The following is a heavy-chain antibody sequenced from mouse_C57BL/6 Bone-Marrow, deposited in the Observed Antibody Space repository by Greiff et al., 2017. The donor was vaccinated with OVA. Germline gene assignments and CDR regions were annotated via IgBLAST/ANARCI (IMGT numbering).Heavy chain of an antibody. J-gene: IGHJ4*01. CDR3: ARNYYGSRMDY. CDR2: IYPRDGST. Sequence: QVQLQQSGPELVKPGASVKLSFKASGYTFTSYDINWVKQRPGQGLEWIGWIYPRDGSTKYNEKFKGKATLTVDTSSSTAYMELHSLTSEDSAVYFCARNYYGSRMDYWGQGTSVTVSS. CDR1: GYTFTSYD. D-gene: IGHD1-1*01. V-gene: IGHV1-85*01.